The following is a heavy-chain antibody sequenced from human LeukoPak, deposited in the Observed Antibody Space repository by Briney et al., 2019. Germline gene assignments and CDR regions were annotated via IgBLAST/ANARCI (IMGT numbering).Heavy chain of an antibody. D-gene: IGHD6-19*01. J-gene: IGHJ4*02. CDR1: GFTINSNY. Sequence: PGGSLRLSCAASGFTINSNYMSWVRQAPGKGLEWVSVIYSGGSTYYADSVKGRFTISRDNSKNTLYLQMNSLRAEDTAVYFCAGPDIPHSSGWAIFDYWGQGTLVTVSS. V-gene: IGHV3-66*04. CDR3: AGPDIPHSSGWAIFDY. CDR2: IYSGGST.